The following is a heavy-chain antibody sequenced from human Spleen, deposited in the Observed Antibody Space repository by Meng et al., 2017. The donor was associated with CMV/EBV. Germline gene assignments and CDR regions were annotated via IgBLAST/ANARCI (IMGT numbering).Heavy chain of an antibody. V-gene: IGHV3-21*01. CDR1: GFELRTYG. Sequence: SGFELRTYGMSWVRQAPGKGLEWVSSISSGGSYIYYADSVKGRFTISRDNAKNSLYLQMNSLRAEDTAIFYCARVRSSGWDADWFDPWGQGTLVTVSS. CDR3: ARVRSSGWDADWFDP. D-gene: IGHD6-25*01. J-gene: IGHJ5*02. CDR2: ISSGGSYI.